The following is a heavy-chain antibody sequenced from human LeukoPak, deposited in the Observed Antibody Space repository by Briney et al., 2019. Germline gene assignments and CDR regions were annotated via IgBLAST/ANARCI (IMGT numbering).Heavy chain of an antibody. CDR3: ARGNSSGFR. D-gene: IGHD3-22*01. J-gene: IGHJ4*02. CDR1: GDSISRGGYY. V-gene: IGHV4-31*03. Sequence: PSETLSLTCTVSGDSISRGGYYWSWIRQHPGKGLEWIGYIYYSVSSYYNPSFMSRLTISVDTSKNQFSLKLSPVTAADTAVYYCARGNSSGFRWGQGTLVTVSS. CDR2: IYYSVSS.